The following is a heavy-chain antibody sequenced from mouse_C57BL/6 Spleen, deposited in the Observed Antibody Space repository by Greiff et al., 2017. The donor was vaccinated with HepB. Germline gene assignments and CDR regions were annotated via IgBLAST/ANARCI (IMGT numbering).Heavy chain of an antibody. D-gene: IGHD2-5*01. CDR3: ASYSNYSWFAY. J-gene: IGHJ3*01. CDR2: IHPNSGST. Sequence: QVQLQQPGAELVKPGASVKLSCKASGYTFTSYWMHWVKQRPGQGLEWIGMIHPNSGSTNYNEKIKSKATLTVDKSSSTAYMQLSSLTSEDSAVYYCASYSNYSWFAYWGQGTLVTVSA. V-gene: IGHV1-64*01. CDR1: GYTFTSYW.